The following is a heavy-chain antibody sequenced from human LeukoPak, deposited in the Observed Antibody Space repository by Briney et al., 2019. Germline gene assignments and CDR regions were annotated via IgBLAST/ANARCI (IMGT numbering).Heavy chain of an antibody. CDR1: SGFLSPYF. CDR2: IIYSRRT. J-gene: IGHJ4*02. V-gene: IGHV4-34*12. Sequence: SETLTLICTLYSGFLSPYFSRWIRQPPGKGREWIGEIIYSRRTKYLPSLKSRVTISVDTSKNQFSLTLSSVTAADTAVYYCARELTGTTTFDHWGQGTLVTVSS. D-gene: IGHD1/OR15-1a*01. CDR3: ARELTGTTTFDH.